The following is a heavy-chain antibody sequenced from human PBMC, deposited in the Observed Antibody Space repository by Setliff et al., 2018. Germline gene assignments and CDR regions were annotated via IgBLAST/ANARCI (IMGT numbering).Heavy chain of an antibody. V-gene: IGHV3-15*01. CDR3: VKLVPQAISSDP. D-gene: IGHD3-10*01. Sequence: PGESLKISCAASGVTVSDAWMGWVRQTPGEGLDWVGRIKSKTDGGPTDYAAPVKGRFTISRDDSKNTLYLQMNSLKTEDTAIYYCVKLVPQAISSDPWGQGTLVTVSS. CDR1: GVTVSDAW. CDR2: IKSKTDGGPT. J-gene: IGHJ5*02.